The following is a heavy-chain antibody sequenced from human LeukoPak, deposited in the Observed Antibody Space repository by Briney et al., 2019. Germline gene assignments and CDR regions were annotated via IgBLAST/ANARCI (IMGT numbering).Heavy chain of an antibody. D-gene: IGHD3-22*01. J-gene: IGHJ3*02. CDR2: ISTYTGNT. CDR3: ARVLVVSSDAFDI. CDR1: GYTFTSYA. Sequence: ASVKVSCKTSGYTFTSYAISWVRQAPGQGLECMGWISTYTGNTDYAQKLQGRVTMTTDTSTSTAYMELRSLSSDDTAVCYCARVLVVSSDAFDIWGQGTMVTVSS. V-gene: IGHV1-18*01.